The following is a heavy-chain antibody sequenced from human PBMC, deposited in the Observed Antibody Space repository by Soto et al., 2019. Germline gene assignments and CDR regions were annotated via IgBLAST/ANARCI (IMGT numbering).Heavy chain of an antibody. CDR2: IYHSGST. CDR3: ARGPDCGGDCYSYYRDS. J-gene: IGHJ4*02. D-gene: IGHD2-21*02. V-gene: IGHV4-30-2*01. CDR1: GGSISSGGYS. Sequence: QLQLQESGSGLVKPSQTLSLTCAVSGGSISSGGYSWSWIRQPPGKGLEWIGYIYHSGSTYYNPSRKSRVTISLDRSKSQFARKLSSVTAADTAVYYCARGPDCGGDCYSYYRDSWGQGTLVTVSS.